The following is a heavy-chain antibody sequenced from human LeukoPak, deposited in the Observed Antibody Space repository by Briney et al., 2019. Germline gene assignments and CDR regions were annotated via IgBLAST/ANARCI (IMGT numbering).Heavy chain of an antibody. Sequence: GRSLRLSCAASGFTFSSYAMHWVRQAPGKGLGWVAVISYDGSNKYYADSVKGRFTISRDNSKNTLYLQMNSLRAEDTAVYYCARDGDYGDYGSVDYWGQGTLVTVSS. D-gene: IGHD4-17*01. CDR2: ISYDGSNK. CDR1: GFTFSSYA. V-gene: IGHV3-30-3*01. J-gene: IGHJ4*02. CDR3: ARDGDYGDYGSVDY.